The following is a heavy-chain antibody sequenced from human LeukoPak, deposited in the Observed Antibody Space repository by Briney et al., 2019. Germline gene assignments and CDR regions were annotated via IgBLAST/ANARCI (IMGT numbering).Heavy chain of an antibody. CDR3: ARDGCSSTSCYARNWFDP. CDR1: GYRFTSYG. J-gene: IGHJ5*02. V-gene: IGHV1-69*13. CDR2: IIPIFGTA. Sequence: ASVKVSCKASGYRFTSYGISWVRQAPGQGLEWMGGIIPIFGTANYAQKFQGRVTITADESTSTAYMELSSLRSEDTAVYYCARDGCSSTSCYARNWFDPWGQGTLVTVSS. D-gene: IGHD2-2*01.